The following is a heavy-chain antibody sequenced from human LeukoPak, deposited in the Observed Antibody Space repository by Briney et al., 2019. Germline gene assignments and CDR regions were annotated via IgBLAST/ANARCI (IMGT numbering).Heavy chain of an antibody. CDR3: ARGGSYTSPLGY. Sequence: GSLRLSCAASGFTFSSYSMNWVRQAPGKGLEWVSSISSSSSYIYYADSVKGRFTISRDNAKNSLYLQMNSLRAEDTAVYYCARGGSYTSPLGYWGQGTLVTVSS. V-gene: IGHV3-21*01. D-gene: IGHD1-26*01. CDR1: GFTFSSYS. CDR2: ISSSSSYI. J-gene: IGHJ4*02.